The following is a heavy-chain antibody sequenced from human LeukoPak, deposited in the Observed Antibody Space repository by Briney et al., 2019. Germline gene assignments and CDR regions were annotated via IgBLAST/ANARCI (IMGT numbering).Heavy chain of an antibody. J-gene: IGHJ5*02. CDR3: ARGYCNGDSCYYNP. Sequence: GGSLGLSCVASGFTFSDYSMNWVRQAPGKGLEWISYISSSSSARFFADSVKGRFTISRDNAENSLYLQMNTLRDEDTAVYYCARGYCNGDSCYYNPWGQGTLVTVSS. V-gene: IGHV3-48*02. CDR1: GFTFSDYS. CDR2: ISSSSSAR. D-gene: IGHD2-15*01.